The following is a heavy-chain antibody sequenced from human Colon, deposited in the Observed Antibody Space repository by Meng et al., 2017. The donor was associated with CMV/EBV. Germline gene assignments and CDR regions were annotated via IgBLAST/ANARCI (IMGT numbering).Heavy chain of an antibody. CDR3: AKDCGLGGTRDC. CDR1: GYTFTDHY. V-gene: IGHV1-2*02. J-gene: IGHJ4*02. D-gene: IGHD3-16*01. CDR2: VNPKTGGT. Sequence: ASVKVSCKTSGYTFTDHYIHWVRQAPGQGLEWMGWVNPKTGGTRYAQKFQGSVTMTRDTSTRTAYMEVNRLTSDDAAVYYCAKDCGLGGTRDCWGQGTLVTVPQ.